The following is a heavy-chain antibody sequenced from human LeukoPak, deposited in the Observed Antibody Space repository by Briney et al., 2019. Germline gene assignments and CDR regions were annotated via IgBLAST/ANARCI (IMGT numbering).Heavy chain of an antibody. CDR3: ARAEGSGPHSFDY. CDR2: ISSNGGST. CDR1: GFTFSSYA. Sequence: GGSLRLSCAASGFTFSSYAMHWVRQAPGKGLEYVSAISSNGGSTYYANSVKGRFTISRDNSKNTLYLQMGSLRAEDMAVYYCARAEGSGPHSFDYWGQGTLVTVSS. J-gene: IGHJ4*02. V-gene: IGHV3-64*01.